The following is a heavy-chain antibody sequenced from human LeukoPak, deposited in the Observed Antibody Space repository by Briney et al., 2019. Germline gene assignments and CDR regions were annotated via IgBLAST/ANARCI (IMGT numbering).Heavy chain of an antibody. CDR3: ARDYDSSGYYYP. CDR1: GFTFSSYA. D-gene: IGHD3-22*01. V-gene: IGHV3-23*01. Sequence: PGGSLRLSCAASGFTFSSYAMSWVRQAPGKGLEWVSAISGSGGSTYYADSVKGRFTISRDNSKNTLYLQMNSLRAEDTAVYYCARDYDSSGYYYPWGQGTLVTVSS. J-gene: IGHJ5*02. CDR2: ISGSGGST.